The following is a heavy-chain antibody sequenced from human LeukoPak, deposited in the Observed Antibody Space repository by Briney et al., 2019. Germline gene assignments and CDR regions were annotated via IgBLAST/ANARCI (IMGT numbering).Heavy chain of an antibody. Sequence: GGSLRLSCAASGFTFSSYAMSWVRQAPGKGLEWVSIIYSGGDTYYTDSVTGRFTISRDNSQNALYLQMNSLRAEDTAVYYCTRGIPTIDYWGQGTLVTVSS. CDR3: TRGIPTIDY. J-gene: IGHJ4*02. V-gene: IGHV3-66*01. CDR2: IYSGGDT. CDR1: GFTFSSYA.